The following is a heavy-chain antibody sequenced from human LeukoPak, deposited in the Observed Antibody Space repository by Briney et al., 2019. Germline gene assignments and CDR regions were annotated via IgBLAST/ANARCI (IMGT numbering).Heavy chain of an antibody. Sequence: GGSLRLSCAASGFTFSTYSMIWVRQAPGKGLEWVSYISSRSTTIYYADSVKGRFTISRDFAKNLLYLQMNSLRDEETAVYYCARDYDRTGHAFDIWGQGTMVTVSS. V-gene: IGHV3-48*02. CDR1: GFTFSTYS. J-gene: IGHJ3*02. D-gene: IGHD3-22*01. CDR2: ISSRSTTI. CDR3: ARDYDRTGHAFDI.